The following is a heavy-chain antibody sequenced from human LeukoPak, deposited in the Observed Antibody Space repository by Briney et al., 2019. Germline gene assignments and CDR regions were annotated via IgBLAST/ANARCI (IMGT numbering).Heavy chain of an antibody. V-gene: IGHV4-34*01. CDR2: INHSGST. Sequence: SETLSLTCAVYGGSFSGYYWSWIRQPPVKGLEWIGEINHSGSTNYNPSLKSRVTISVDTSKNQFSLKLSSVTAADTAVYYCARGVYYDYVWGSYQYYFDYWGQGTLVTVSS. CDR1: GGSFSGYY. CDR3: ARGVYYDYVWGSYQYYFDY. J-gene: IGHJ4*02. D-gene: IGHD3-16*01.